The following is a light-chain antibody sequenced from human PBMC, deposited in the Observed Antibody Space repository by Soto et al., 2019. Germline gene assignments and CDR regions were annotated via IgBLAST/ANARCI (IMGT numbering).Light chain of an antibody. CDR3: AAWDDSLNGWV. CDR1: RSNIESNT. V-gene: IGLV1-44*01. J-gene: IGLJ3*02. CDR2: NNN. Sequence: QSVLTQPPSASGTPGQRVTISCSGSRSNIESNTVNWYQQLPGTAPKLLIFNNNQWPSGVPDRFSGSKSGTSASLAISGLQSGDEADYYCAAWDDSLNGWVFGVGTKLTVL.